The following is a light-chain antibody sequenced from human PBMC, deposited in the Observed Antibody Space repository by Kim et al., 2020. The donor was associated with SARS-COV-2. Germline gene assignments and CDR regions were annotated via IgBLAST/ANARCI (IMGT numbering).Light chain of an antibody. V-gene: IGKV1-39*01. CDR3: QQSYSTPYT. CDR1: QSISSY. J-gene: IGKJ2*01. Sequence: DIQMTQSPSSLSASVGDRVTITCRASQSISSYLNWYQQKPGKAPKLLIYAASSLQSGVASRFSGSGSGTDFTLTISSLQPEDFATYYFQQSYSTPYTFVQGTKLEI. CDR2: AAS.